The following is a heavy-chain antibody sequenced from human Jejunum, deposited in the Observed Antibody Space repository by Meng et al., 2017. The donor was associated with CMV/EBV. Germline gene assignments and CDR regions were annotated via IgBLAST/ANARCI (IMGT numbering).Heavy chain of an antibody. V-gene: IGHV1-69*12. CDR2: IIAVLTTP. D-gene: IGHD2-8*01. J-gene: IGHJ4*02. Sequence: QVQSLQSWAEVKSPGSSVRLSCKSSGGVFNNYALTWVRQAPGQGLEWMGGIIAVLTTPNYAPKFQGRLTITADASTGTTYMELSSLTSEDTAVYFCARGFTNGWQPFDFWGQGTLITVSS. CDR3: ARGFTNGWQPFDF. CDR1: GGVFNNYA.